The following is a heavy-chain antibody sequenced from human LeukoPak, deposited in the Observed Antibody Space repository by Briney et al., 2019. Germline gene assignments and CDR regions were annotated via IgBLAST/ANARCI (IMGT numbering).Heavy chain of an antibody. CDR2: INPGGGST. D-gene: IGHD6-19*01. CDR1: GYTFTSYY. CDR3: ARDLSSGWFSY. J-gene: IGHJ4*02. V-gene: IGHV1-46*01. Sequence: ASVKVSCKASGYTFTSYYIHWVRQAPGQGLEWMGVINPGGGSTSYAQKFQGRVTMTRDTSTNTVYMELSSLRSEDTAVYYCARDLSSGWFSYWDQGTLVTVSS.